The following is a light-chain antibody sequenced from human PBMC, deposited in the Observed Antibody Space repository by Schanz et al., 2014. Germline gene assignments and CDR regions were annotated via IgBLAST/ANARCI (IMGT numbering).Light chain of an antibody. V-gene: IGKV3D-20*02. J-gene: IGKJ5*01. CDR1: ETVVSNS. CDR3: QQSGT. Sequence: ENVLTQSPDTLSLSPGERATLSCRASETVVSNSLAWFQQKPGQAPRLLIYAASRRVSGIPDRFSGSGFGTDFSLTISSLQPEDFATYYCQQSGTFGQGTRLDIK. CDR2: AAS.